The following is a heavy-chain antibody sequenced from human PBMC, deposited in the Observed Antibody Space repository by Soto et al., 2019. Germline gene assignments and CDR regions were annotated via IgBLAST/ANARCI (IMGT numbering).Heavy chain of an antibody. CDR1: GGSFSGYY. CDR3: ARGLGYSYGYRTRAYFDY. V-gene: IGHV4-34*01. D-gene: IGHD5-18*01. J-gene: IGHJ4*02. CDR2: INHSGST. Sequence: TLSLTCAVYGGSFSGYYWSWIRQPPGKGLEWIGEINHSGSTNYNPSLKSRVTISVDTSKNQFSLKLSSVTAADTAVYYCARGLGYSYGYRTRAYFDYWGQGTLVTVSS.